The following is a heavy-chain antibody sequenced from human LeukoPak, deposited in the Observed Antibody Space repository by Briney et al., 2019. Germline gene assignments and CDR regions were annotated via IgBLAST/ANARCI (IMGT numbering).Heavy chain of an antibody. CDR3: ARGGGYSCGYFDY. CDR1: GGSISSGGYY. D-gene: IGHD5-18*01. J-gene: IGHJ4*02. V-gene: IGHV4-30-2*01. Sequence: SETLSLTCTVSGGSISSGGYYWSWIRQPPGKGLEWIGYIYHSGSTYYNPSLKSRVTISVDRSKNQFSLKLSSVTAEDTAVYYCARGGGYSCGYFDYWGQGTLVTVSS. CDR2: IYHSGST.